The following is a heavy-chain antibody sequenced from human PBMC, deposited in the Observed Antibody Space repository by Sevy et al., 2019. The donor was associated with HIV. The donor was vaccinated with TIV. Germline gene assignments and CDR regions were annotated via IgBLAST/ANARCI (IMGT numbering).Heavy chain of an antibody. CDR1: GFTFSSYW. J-gene: IGHJ4*02. CDR3: AREGSSSWGFDY. Sequence: GGYLRLSCAASGFTFSSYWMSCVRQAPGKGLEWVANIKQDGSEKYYVDSVKGRFTFSRDNAKNSLYLQMNSLRSEDTAVYYCAREGSSSWGFDYWGQGTQVNVSS. V-gene: IGHV3-7*01. CDR2: IKQDGSEK. D-gene: IGHD6-13*01.